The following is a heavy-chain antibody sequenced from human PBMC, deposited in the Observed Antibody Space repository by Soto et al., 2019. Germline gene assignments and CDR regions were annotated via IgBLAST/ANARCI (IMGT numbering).Heavy chain of an antibody. CDR3: ARRYYGSGSYYIDY. V-gene: IGHV5-51*01. Sequence: TXESLKICCKGYGYSFTSYWIGWVRQIPGKGLEWMGIIYPGDSDTRYSPSFQGQVTISADKSISTAYLQWSSLKASDTAMYYCARRYYGSGSYYIDYWGQGTLVTVSS. D-gene: IGHD3-10*01. CDR2: IYPGDSDT. J-gene: IGHJ4*02. CDR1: GYSFTSYW.